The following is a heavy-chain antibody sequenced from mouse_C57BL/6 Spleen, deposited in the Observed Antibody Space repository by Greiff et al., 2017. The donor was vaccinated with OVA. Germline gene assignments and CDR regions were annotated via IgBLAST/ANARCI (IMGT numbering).Heavy chain of an antibody. CDR1: GYTFTSYW. J-gene: IGHJ3*01. D-gene: IGHD1-1*01. V-gene: IGHV1-55*01. CDR3: ARHGSSYGGFAY. CDR2: IYPGSGST. Sequence: QVHVKQPGAELVKPGASVKMSCKASGYTFTSYWITWVKQRPGQGLEWIGDIYPGSGSTNYNEKFKSKATLTVDTSSSTAYMQLSSLTSEDSAVYYCARHGSSYGGFAYWGQGTLVTVSA.